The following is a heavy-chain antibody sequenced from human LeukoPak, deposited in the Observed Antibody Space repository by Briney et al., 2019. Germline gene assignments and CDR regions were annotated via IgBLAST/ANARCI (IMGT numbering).Heavy chain of an antibody. CDR2: TRYDGSNK. Sequence: GGSLRLSCAGSGFSISRYGMHWVRQPPGKGLEWVAFTRYDGSNKYFADSVKGRFTISRDNSKNTLYLQMQSLRLEDSATYYCAKDLFGDYVWGTYRAIDTWGQGTLVTVSS. J-gene: IGHJ4*02. V-gene: IGHV3-30*02. D-gene: IGHD3-16*02. CDR1: GFSISRYG. CDR3: AKDLFGDYVWGTYRAIDT.